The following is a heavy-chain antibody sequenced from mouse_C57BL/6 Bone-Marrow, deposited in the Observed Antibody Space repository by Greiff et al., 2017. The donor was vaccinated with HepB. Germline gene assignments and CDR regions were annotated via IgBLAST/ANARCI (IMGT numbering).Heavy chain of an antibody. CDR2: IWSGGST. V-gene: IGHV2-2*01. CDR1: GFSLTSYG. Sequence: VKLVESGPGLVQPSQSLSITCTVSGFSLTSYGVHWVRQSPGKGLEWLGVIWSGGSTDYNAAFISRLSISKDNSKSQVFFKMNSLQADDTAIYYCARNVHYSNFLVDYWGQGTTLTVSS. J-gene: IGHJ2*01. D-gene: IGHD2-5*01. CDR3: ARNVHYSNFLVDY.